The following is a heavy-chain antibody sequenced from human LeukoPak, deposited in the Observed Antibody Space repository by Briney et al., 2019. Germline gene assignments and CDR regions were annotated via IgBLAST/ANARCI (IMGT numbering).Heavy chain of an antibody. CDR1: GFTFSDYY. CDR2: ISSSGSII. V-gene: IGHV3-11*04. Sequence: PGGSLRPSCAASGFTFSDYYMSWIRQAPGKGLEWVSYISSSGSIIDYADSVRGRFTISRDNAKNSLYLQMNSLRAEDTAVYYCTSPPLGYCSTTSCLQYFEQWGQGTLVTVSS. D-gene: IGHD2-2*01. J-gene: IGHJ1*01. CDR3: TSPPLGYCSTTSCLQYFEQ.